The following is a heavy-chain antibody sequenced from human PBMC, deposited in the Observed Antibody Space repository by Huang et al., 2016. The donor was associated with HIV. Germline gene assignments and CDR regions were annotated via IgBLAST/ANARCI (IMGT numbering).Heavy chain of an antibody. V-gene: IGHV1-69*01. D-gene: IGHD2-2*01. CDR1: GGTFSSFG. CDR2: IIPILGTV. Sequence: QVQLVPSGAEVKKSGSSVKVSCKASGGTFSSFGITWVRQAPGQGLEWMGGIIPILGTVNYEQKFQGRVTITADEFTSTAHMELSRLRPGDTAVYYCAREFEYTSSDYAFDIWGQGTMVTVSS. CDR3: AREFEYTSSDYAFDI. J-gene: IGHJ3*02.